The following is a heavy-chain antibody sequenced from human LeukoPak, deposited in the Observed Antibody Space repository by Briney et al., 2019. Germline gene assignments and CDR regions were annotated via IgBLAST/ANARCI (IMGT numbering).Heavy chain of an antibody. CDR2: IYSGGST. J-gene: IGHJ3*02. CDR3: ARVGVVPAAIPDGFDI. Sequence: GGSLRLSCAASGFTVSSSYMSWVRQAPGKGLEWVSVIYSGGSTYYADSVNGRFPISRDNSKNTLYLQMNSLTAEDTAVYYCARVGVVPAAIPDGFDIWGQGTMVTVSS. CDR1: GFTVSSSY. D-gene: IGHD2-2*01. V-gene: IGHV3-53*01.